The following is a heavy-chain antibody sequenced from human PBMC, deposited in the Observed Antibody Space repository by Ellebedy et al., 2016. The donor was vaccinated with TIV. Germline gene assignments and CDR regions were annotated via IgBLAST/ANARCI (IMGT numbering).Heavy chain of an antibody. V-gene: IGHV4-4*07. CDR3: ARGAPRLGRYDRARGNWFDP. J-gene: IGHJ5*02. Sequence: SETLSLXXTVSGGSISSYYWSWVRQSAGKALEWIGRFYASGGTLYNPSLRSRVTISVDTSKNQFSLKLSSVTAADTAVYYCARGAPRLGRYDRARGNWFDPWGQGTLVTVSS. CDR1: GGSISSYY. D-gene: IGHD7-27*01. CDR2: FYASGGT.